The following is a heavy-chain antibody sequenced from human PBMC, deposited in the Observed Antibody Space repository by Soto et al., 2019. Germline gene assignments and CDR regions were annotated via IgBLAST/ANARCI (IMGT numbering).Heavy chain of an antibody. CDR2: INHSGST. CDR3: ARGGGYCSSTSCYTRQYYYYYHGMDV. D-gene: IGHD2-2*02. Sequence: PSETLSLTCAVYGGSFSGYYWSWIRQPPGKGLEWIGEINHSGSTNYNPSLKSRVTISVDTSKNQFSLKLSSVTAADTAVYYCARGGGYCSSTSCYTRQYYYYYHGMDVWGQGTTVTVSS. V-gene: IGHV4-34*01. CDR1: GGSFSGYY. J-gene: IGHJ6*02.